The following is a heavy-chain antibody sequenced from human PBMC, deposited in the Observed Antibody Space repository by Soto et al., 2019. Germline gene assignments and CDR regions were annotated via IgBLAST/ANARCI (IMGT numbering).Heavy chain of an antibody. Sequence: QVQLQQWGAGLLKPSETLSLTCAVYGGSFSGYYLSWIRQPPGKGLEWIGEINHGGSTNYNPSFMSRVTIAVDSSKTPFSLKLRSVNAADTAVYYCAREFYSGYDASPYYDYCYYMDVWGKGTTVTVSS. CDR1: GGSFSGYY. CDR2: INHGGST. V-gene: IGHV4-34*01. CDR3: AREFYSGYDASPYYDYCYYMDV. J-gene: IGHJ6*03. D-gene: IGHD5-12*01.